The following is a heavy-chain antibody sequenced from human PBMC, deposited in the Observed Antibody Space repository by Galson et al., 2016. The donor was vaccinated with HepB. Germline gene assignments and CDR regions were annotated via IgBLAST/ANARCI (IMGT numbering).Heavy chain of an antibody. D-gene: IGHD5-12*01. CDR1: GGTFTTYP. V-gene: IGHV1-69*13. CDR3: ARAHWGNSWFYYFDY. CDR2: IIPLFGTS. Sequence: SVKVSCKASGGTFTTYPISWVRQAPGQGLEWMGGIIPLFGTSNYAQKFQGRVTITADASTSTAYMELSSLRSEDTAVYYCARAHWGNSWFYYFDYWGQGTLVTVSS. J-gene: IGHJ4*02.